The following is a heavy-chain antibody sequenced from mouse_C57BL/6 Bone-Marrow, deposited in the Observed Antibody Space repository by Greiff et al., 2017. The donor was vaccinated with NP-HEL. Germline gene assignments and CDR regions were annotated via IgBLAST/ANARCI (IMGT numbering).Heavy chain of an antibody. CDR1: GHTFTSYW. Sequence: QVQLQQPGAELVKPGASVKLSCKALGHTFTSYWMQWVKQRPGQGLEGIGEIDLSDSYTNYNQKFKGKATLTVDTPSSTAYMQPSNLTSEDSAVYYCARAECDNSTYVAYWGQGTTLTVSS. CDR2: IDLSDSYT. CDR3: ARAECDNSTYVAY. V-gene: IGHV1-50*01. D-gene: IGHD2-5*01. J-gene: IGHJ2*01.